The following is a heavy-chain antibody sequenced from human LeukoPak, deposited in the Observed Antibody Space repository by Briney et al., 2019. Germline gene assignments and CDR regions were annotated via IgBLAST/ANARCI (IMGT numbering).Heavy chain of an antibody. CDR2: ISSSSSYR. CDR1: GFTFSSYS. CDR3: ARHRTASDY. J-gene: IGHJ4*02. Sequence: GGSLRLSCAASGFTFSSYSMNWVRQAPGKGLEGVSSISSSSSYRYYADSVKGRFTFSRDNAKNSLYLQMNSLRAEDTAVYYCARHRTASDYWGQGTLVTVSS. V-gene: IGHV3-21*01. D-gene: IGHD3-16*02.